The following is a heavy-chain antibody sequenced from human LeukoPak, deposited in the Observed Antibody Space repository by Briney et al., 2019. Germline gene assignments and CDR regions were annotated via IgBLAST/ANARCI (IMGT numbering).Heavy chain of an antibody. Sequence: GASVKVSCKASGYTFSDYFMHWVRQAPGQGLECMGWINANSGGTIYAQKFQGRVTMTRDTSISTAYMELSRLRSDDTAVYYCARDGTGVDSWGQGTLVIVSS. CDR2: INANSGGT. CDR3: ARDGTGVDS. J-gene: IGHJ4*02. D-gene: IGHD1/OR15-1a*01. V-gene: IGHV1-2*02. CDR1: GYTFSDYF.